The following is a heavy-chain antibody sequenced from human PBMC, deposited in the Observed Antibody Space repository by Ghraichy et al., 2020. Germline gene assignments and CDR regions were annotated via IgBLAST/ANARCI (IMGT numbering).Heavy chain of an antibody. V-gene: IGHV3-7*01. J-gene: IGHJ4*02. CDR3: ARSSYYDFWSGYFGY. Sequence: GGSLRLSCAASGFTFSSYWMSWVRQAPGKGLEWVANIKQDGSEKYYVDSVKGRFTISRDNAKNSLYLQMNSLRAEDTAVYYCARSSYYDFWSGYFGYWGQGTLVTVSS. CDR1: GFTFSSYW. CDR2: IKQDGSEK. D-gene: IGHD3-3*01.